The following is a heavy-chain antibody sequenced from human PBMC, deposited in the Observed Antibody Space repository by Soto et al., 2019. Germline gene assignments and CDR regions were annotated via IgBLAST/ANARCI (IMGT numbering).Heavy chain of an antibody. CDR1: GYTFTSYG. V-gene: IGHV1-18*04. Sequence: GASVKVSCKASGYTFTSYGISWVRQAPGQGLEWMGWISAYNGNTNYAQKLQGRVTMTTDTSTSTAYMELRSLRSDDTAVYYCARGGTYCTNGVCYTNTPRVWFDPWGQEPWSPSPQ. D-gene: IGHD2-8*01. CDR2: ISAYNGNT. CDR3: ARGGTYCTNGVCYTNTPRVWFDP. J-gene: IGHJ5*02.